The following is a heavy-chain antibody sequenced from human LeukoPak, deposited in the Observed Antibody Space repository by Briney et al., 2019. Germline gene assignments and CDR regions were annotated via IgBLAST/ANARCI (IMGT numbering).Heavy chain of an antibody. CDR2: ISGSGGST. J-gene: IGHJ4*02. Sequence: GGSLGLSCAASGFTFSSYAMSWVRQAPGKGLEWVSAISGSGGSTYYADSVKGRLTISRDNSKNTLYLQMNSLRAEDTAVYYCAKFSSSIVVVVAATPHFDYWGQGTLVTVSS. D-gene: IGHD2-15*01. CDR1: GFTFSSYA. V-gene: IGHV3-23*01. CDR3: AKFSSSIVVVVAATPHFDY.